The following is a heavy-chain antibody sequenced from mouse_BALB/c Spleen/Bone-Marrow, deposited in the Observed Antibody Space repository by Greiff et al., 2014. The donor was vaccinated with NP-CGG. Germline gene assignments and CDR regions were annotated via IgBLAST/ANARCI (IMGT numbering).Heavy chain of an antibody. CDR2: ISSGGSST. CDR1: GFTFSSYG. Sequence: VQLKESVGDLVKPGGSLKLSCVASGFTFSSYGMSWVRQTPDKRLEWVATISSGGSSTYYPASVKGRFTISRDNAKSTLYLQMSSLNSEDTAMYYCTRRPLQANSYFDCWGQGTTLTVSS. J-gene: IGHJ2*01. V-gene: IGHV5-6*01. D-gene: IGHD3-2*02. CDR3: TRRPLQANSYFDC.